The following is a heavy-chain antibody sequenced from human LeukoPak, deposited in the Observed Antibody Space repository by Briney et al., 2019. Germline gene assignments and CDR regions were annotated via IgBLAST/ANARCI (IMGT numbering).Heavy chain of an antibody. CDR1: GYTFTGYS. J-gene: IGHJ4*02. Sequence: ASVKVSCKASGYTFTGYSMHWVRQAPGQGLEWMGWINPNSGGTSYAQKFQGRVTMPRDRSISTAYMELSRLRSDDTAVYYCARGEGRYSSSWWYYFDYWGQGTLVTVSS. V-gene: IGHV1-2*02. CDR2: INPNSGGT. D-gene: IGHD6-13*01. CDR3: ARGEGRYSSSWWYYFDY.